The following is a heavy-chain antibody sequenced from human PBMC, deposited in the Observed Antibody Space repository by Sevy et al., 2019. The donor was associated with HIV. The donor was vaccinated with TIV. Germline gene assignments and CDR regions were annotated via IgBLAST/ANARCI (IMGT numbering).Heavy chain of an antibody. CDR1: GFTFSNYG. Sequence: AGGSLRLSCAASGFTFSNYGMHWVRQAPGKGLEWVAVIWKDGSNKYYADSVKGRFTISRDNSKNTLYLQMNSLRVEDTAVYFCARGGDFNDRSAKRDFDYWGQGTLVTVSS. D-gene: IGHD3-22*01. CDR2: IWKDGSNK. V-gene: IGHV3-33*01. J-gene: IGHJ4*02. CDR3: ARGGDFNDRSAKRDFDY.